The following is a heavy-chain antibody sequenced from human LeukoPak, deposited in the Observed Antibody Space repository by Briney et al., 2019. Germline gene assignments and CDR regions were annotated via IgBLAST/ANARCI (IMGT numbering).Heavy chain of an antibody. J-gene: IGHJ4*02. CDR1: GLSFSAYV. CDR3: ARGRAVDQAFDF. D-gene: IGHD4-23*01. CDR2: ISASGTMT. V-gene: IGHV3-23*01. Sequence: QTGGSLRLSCAASGLSFSAYVMSWVRQGPGKGLEWVSGISASGTMTYHADSVKGRFTISRDNSKNTLYLQMNSLRAEDAAVYYCARGRAVDQAFDFWGQGTQVTVSS.